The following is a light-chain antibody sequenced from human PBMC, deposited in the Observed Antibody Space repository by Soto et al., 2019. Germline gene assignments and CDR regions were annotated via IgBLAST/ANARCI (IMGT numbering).Light chain of an antibody. V-gene: IGKV1-5*01. Sequence: DIQMAQSTSTLAASVGDTVTMTCRSSSKWLAWYQKKPGKAPKLLIYDVSNLERGVPPRFSGSTSGAESTLTITGLQPDDLGTYYCQHTTDFTFGQGTKVDI. CDR3: QHTTDFT. CDR2: DVS. J-gene: IGKJ2*01. CDR1: SSSKW.